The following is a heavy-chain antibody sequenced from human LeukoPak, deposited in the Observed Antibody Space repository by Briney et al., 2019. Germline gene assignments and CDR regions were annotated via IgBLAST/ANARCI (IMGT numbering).Heavy chain of an antibody. J-gene: IGHJ4*02. V-gene: IGHV3-33*01. CDR2: IWYDGSIK. CDR1: GFIVSSYG. Sequence: GRSLRLSCAASGFIVSSYGMHWVRQAPGKGLEWVAFIWYDGSIKYYADSVKGRFTISRDNSKNTLYLQMNSLRAEDTAVYYCARDVGSGNYYRGYFDYWGQGTLVTVSS. CDR3: ARDVGSGNYYRGYFDY. D-gene: IGHD1-26*01.